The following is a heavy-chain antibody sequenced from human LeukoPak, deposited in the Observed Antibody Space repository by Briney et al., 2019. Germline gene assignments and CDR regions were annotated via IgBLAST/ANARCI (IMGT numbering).Heavy chain of an antibody. CDR1: GGSISSSSYY. D-gene: IGHD1/OR15-1a*01. CDR2: IYSGGST. CDR3: ALSAREHRDISPENWFDP. V-gene: IGHV4-61*05. Sequence: PSETLSLTCTVSGGSISSSSYYWGWIRPPPGKGLEWIGRIYSGGSTTYHPSLKSRVTISFDTSKNQFSLNLSSVTAADTAVYDCALSAREHRDISPENWFDPWGQGTLVTVSS. J-gene: IGHJ5*02.